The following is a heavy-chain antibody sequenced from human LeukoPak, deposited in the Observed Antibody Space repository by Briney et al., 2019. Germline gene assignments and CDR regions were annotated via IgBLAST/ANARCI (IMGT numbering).Heavy chain of an antibody. CDR2: IHPGSGNT. CDR1: GYTFTDHF. D-gene: IGHD1-7*01. J-gene: IGHJ4*02. V-gene: IGHV1-2*02. CDR3: ARDLRPANL. Sequence: ALVKVSCKASGYTFTDHFIHWVRQAPGQGLEYMGWIHPGSGNTKYAQMFQGRVTLTRDTSVYTTYMELSSLRSDDTAAYYCARDLRPANLWGQGTLVTVSS.